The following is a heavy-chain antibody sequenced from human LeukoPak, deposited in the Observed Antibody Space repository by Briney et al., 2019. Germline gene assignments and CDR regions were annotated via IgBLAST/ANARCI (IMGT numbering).Heavy chain of an antibody. J-gene: IGHJ1*01. CDR3: ARVSYYDSSGYPEYFHH. V-gene: IGHV1-69*01. CDR1: GGTFSSYA. CDR2: IIPIFGTA. Sequence: SVKVSCKASGGTFSSYAISWVRQAPGQGLEWMGGIIPIFGTANYAQKFQGRVTITADESTSTAYMELSSLRSEDTAVYYCARVSYYDSSGYPEYFHHWGQGTLVTVSS. D-gene: IGHD3-22*01.